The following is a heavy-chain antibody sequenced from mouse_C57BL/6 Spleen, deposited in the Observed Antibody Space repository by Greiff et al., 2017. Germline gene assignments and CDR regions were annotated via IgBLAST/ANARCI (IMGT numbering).Heavy chain of an antibody. V-gene: IGHV1-81*01. CDR3: ARPLTTVVATGDYAMDY. J-gene: IGHJ4*01. CDR1: GYTFTSYG. CDR2: IYPRSGNT. Sequence: VQLQQSGAELARPGASVKLSCKASGYTFTSYGISWVKQRTGQGLEWIGEIYPRSGNTYYNEKFKGKATLTADKSSSTAYMELRSLTSEDSAVYFCARPLTTVVATGDYAMDYWGQGTSVTGSS. D-gene: IGHD1-1*01.